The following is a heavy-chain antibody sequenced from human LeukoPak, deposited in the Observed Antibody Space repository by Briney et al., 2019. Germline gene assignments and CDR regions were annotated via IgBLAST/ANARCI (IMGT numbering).Heavy chain of an antibody. V-gene: IGHV6-1*01. Sequence: SQTLSLTCAISGDSVSSNSATWTFIRQSPSRGLERLGRTYYRSKWFNEYAVSVKSRITINTDTSKNQFSLQLTSVTPEDTAMYFCARELGRRGIDYWGQGTLVTVSS. D-gene: IGHD3-10*01. CDR1: GDSVSSNSAT. CDR2: TYYRSKWFN. CDR3: ARELGRRGIDY. J-gene: IGHJ4*02.